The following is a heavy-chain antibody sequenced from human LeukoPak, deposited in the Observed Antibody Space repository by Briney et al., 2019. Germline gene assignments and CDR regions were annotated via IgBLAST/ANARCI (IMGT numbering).Heavy chain of an antibody. CDR3: ARGSVTNYYYYYMDV. Sequence: GASVKVSCKASGYTFTSYDINWARQATGQGLEWMGWMNPNSGNTGYAQKFQGRVTITRNTSISTAYMELSSLRSEDTAVYYCARGSVTNYYYYYMDVWGKGTTVTVSS. CDR1: GYTFTSYD. J-gene: IGHJ6*03. D-gene: IGHD4-11*01. CDR2: MNPNSGNT. V-gene: IGHV1-8*03.